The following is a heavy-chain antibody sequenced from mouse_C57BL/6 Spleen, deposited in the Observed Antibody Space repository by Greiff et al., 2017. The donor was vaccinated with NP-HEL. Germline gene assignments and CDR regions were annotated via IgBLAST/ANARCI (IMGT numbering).Heavy chain of an antibody. D-gene: IGHD2-4*01. J-gene: IGHJ3*01. CDR1: GYTFTSYW. Sequence: QVQLQQPGAELVKPGASVKLSCKASGYTFTSYWMHWVKQRPGQGLEWIGMIHPNSGSTNYNEKFKSKATLTVDKSSSTAYMQLSSLTSEDSAVYYCARGSDDYDDGLFAYWGQGTLVTVSA. CDR3: ARGSDDYDDGLFAY. CDR2: IHPNSGST. V-gene: IGHV1-64*01.